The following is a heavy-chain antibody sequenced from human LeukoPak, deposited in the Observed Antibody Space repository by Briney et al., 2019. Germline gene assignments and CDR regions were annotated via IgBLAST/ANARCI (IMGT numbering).Heavy chain of an antibody. J-gene: IGHJ4*02. CDR1: GGSISSYY. D-gene: IGHD6-13*01. V-gene: IGHV4-59*01. CDR2: IYYSGST. CDR3: ARSHSSSWYYYFDY. Sequence: KPSETLSLTCTVSGGSISSYYWSWIRQPPGKGLEWIGYIYYSGSTNYNPSLKSRVTISVDTSKNQFSLKLSSVTAADTAVYYCARSHSSSWYYYFDYWGQGTLVTVSS.